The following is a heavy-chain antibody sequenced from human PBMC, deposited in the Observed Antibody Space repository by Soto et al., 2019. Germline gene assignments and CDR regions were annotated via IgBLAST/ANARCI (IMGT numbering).Heavy chain of an antibody. J-gene: IGHJ6*02. CDR1: GFTISSYG. D-gene: IGHD6-19*01. V-gene: IGHV3-30*18. CDR2: ISYDGRNK. CDR3: VKDGSSGWPYFYDMDV. Sequence: GGSLRVSCAASGFTISSYGRHWVRQAPGKGLEWVAVISYDGRNKYYADAVRGRFTISRDNSKNTLYLQMSSLRAEDTAVYYCVKDGSSGWPYFYDMDVWGQGTTVTVYS.